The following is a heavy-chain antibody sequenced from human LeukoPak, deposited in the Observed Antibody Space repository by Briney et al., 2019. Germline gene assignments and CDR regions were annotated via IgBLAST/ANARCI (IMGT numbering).Heavy chain of an antibody. V-gene: IGHV1-18*01. J-gene: IGHJ4*02. D-gene: IGHD4/OR15-4a*01. CDR1: GYTFTSYG. CDR3: VRDDYGGQKAYFDY. CDR2: ISDYNGNT. Sequence: ASVKVSCKASGYTFTSYGFSWVRQAPGQGLEWMGWISDYNGNTAYIQHLQDRVTMTTDTATSTAYLELRSLRSDDTAVYYCVRDDYGGQKAYFDYWGQGTLVTVSS.